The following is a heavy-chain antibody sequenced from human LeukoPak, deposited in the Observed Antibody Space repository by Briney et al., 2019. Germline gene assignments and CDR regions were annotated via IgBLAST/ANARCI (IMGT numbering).Heavy chain of an antibody. D-gene: IGHD1-26*01. CDR2: ISGSGGST. J-gene: IGHJ3*01. V-gene: IGHV3-23*01. CDR3: ARDRGATNPRAFDV. Sequence: GGSLRLSCAASGFTFSSYAMSWVRQAPGKGLEWVSAISGSGGSTYYADSVKGRFTISRDNSKNTLYLQMNSLRAEDTAIYYCARDRGATNPRAFDVWGQGTMVTVSS. CDR1: GFTFSSYA.